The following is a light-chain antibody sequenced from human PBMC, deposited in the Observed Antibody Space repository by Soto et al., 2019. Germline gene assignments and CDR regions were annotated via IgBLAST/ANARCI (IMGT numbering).Light chain of an antibody. CDR3: QQVYSFPHT. CDR2: GAS. V-gene: IGKV3-15*01. Sequence: EIILTQSPASLSVSPGERATLSCRASQSVNNNLAWYQQKRGQAPRLLIYGASTRATGIPGRFRGSGSGTEFTLTITSLQSEDFATYYCQQVYSFPHTFGQGTKLEV. CDR1: QSVNNN. J-gene: IGKJ2*01.